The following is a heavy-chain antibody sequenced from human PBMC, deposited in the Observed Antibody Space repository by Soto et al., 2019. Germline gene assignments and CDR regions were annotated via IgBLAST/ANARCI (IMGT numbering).Heavy chain of an antibody. CDR1: GGSISSGGYS. V-gene: IGHV4-30-2*01. D-gene: IGHD4-17*01. CDR3: ARGSPVTTDY. CDR2: IYHSGST. Sequence: QLQLQESGSGLVKPSQTLSLTCAVSGGSISSGGYSWSWIRQPPGKGLEWIGYIYHSGSTYYHPSLKSRVTISVDRSKNQFSLKLSSVTAGDTAVYYCARGSPVTTDYWGQGTLVTVSS. J-gene: IGHJ4*02.